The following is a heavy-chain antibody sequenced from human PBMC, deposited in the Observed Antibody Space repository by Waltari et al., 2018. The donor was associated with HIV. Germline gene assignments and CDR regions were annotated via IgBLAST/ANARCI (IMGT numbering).Heavy chain of an antibody. CDR3: ARMKRSYGSGQARYFYFGMDV. CDR2: LDNECRT. CDR1: GLSVSDNY. V-gene: IGHV3-53*01. Sequence: EVQLVESGGGLVQPGGSLRLSCAASGLSVSDNYMSWVRLAPGKGLQWVSVLDNECRTQYIDSVKGRLTSCRDNSKNALYLQMNSLRVDDTAVYYCARMKRSYGSGQARYFYFGMDVWGQGTTVIVSS. J-gene: IGHJ6*02. D-gene: IGHD3-10*01.